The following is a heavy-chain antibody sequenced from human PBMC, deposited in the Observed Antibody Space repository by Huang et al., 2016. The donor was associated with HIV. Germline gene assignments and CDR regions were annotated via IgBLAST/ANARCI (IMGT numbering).Heavy chain of an antibody. D-gene: IGHD5-12*01. CDR2: ISTSSSTI. Sequence: EVQLVESGGDFVQPGGSLGLSCAASGFTFRLYSMNWVRQAPGKGMEWVSFISTSSSTIYYADSVKGRFTISRDNAKNSLYLQMNSLRDEDTAVYYCEGGGFWGQGTLVTVSS. V-gene: IGHV3-48*02. CDR1: GFTFRLYS. J-gene: IGHJ4*02. CDR3: EGGGF.